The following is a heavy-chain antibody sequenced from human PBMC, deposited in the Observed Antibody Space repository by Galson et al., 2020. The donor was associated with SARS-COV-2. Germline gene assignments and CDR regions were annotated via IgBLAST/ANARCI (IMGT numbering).Heavy chain of an antibody. V-gene: IGHV1-58*01. J-gene: IGHJ6*02. Sequence: VGSGNTNYAQKFQERVTITRDMSTSTAYMELSSLRSEDTAVYYCARSMSYYYGMDVWGQGTTVTVSS. CDR2: VGSGNT. CDR3: ARSMSYYYGMDV. D-gene: IGHD2-8*01.